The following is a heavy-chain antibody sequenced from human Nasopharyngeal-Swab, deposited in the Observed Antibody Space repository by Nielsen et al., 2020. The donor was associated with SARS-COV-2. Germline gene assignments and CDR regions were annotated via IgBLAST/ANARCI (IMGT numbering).Heavy chain of an antibody. J-gene: IGHJ4*02. D-gene: IGHD4-17*01. CDR1: GFTFSSYA. CDR2: ISYDGSNK. Sequence: GGSLRLSCAASGFTFSSYAMHWVRQAPGKGLEWVAVISYDGSNKYYADSVKGRFTISSDNSKNTLYLQMNSLRAEDTAVYYCAKGYYGDFPWTSASFDYWGQGTLVTVSS. CDR3: AKGYYGDFPWTSASFDY. V-gene: IGHV3-30*04.